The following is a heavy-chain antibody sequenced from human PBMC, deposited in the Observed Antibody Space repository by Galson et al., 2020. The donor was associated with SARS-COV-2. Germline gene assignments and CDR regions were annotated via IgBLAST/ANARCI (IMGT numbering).Heavy chain of an antibody. Sequence: GESLKISCAASGFTFSSYGMHWVRQAPGKGLEWVAVIWYDGSNKYYADSVKGRFTISRDNSKNTLYLQMNSLRAEDTAVYYCARDKYYYDSSGYYYTPYYYYGMDVWGQGTTVTVSS. V-gene: IGHV3-33*01. J-gene: IGHJ6*02. CDR3: ARDKYYYDSSGYYYTPYYYYGMDV. CDR2: IWYDGSNK. D-gene: IGHD3-22*01. CDR1: GFTFSSYG.